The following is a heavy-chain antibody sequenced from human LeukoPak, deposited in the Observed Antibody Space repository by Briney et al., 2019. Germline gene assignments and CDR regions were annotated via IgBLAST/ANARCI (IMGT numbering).Heavy chain of an antibody. J-gene: IGHJ3*02. CDR1: GSTFSSYE. V-gene: IGHV3-48*03. CDR2: VSSSGSAI. Sequence: GGSLRLSCAASGSTFSSYEINWVRRAPGKGLEWVSYVSSSGSAIYYADSVKGRFTVSRDNAKNSLFLQMDSLRAEDTAVYYCARERHDAFDIWGQGTMVTVSS. CDR3: ARERHDAFDI.